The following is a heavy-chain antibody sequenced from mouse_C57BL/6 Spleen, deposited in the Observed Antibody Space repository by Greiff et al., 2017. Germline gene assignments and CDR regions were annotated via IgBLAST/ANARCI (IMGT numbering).Heavy chain of an antibody. CDR1: GYSFTGYY. D-gene: IGHD1-1*01. J-gene: IGHJ2*01. CDR2: INPSTGGT. Sequence: EVQLVESGPELVKPGASVKISCKASGYSFTGYYMNWVKQSPEKSLEWIGEINPSTGGTTYNQKFKAKATLTVDKSSSTAYMQLKSLTSEDSAVYYCARLSYYYGSSYDYFDYWGQGTTLTVSS. CDR3: ARLSYYYGSSYDYFDY. V-gene: IGHV1-42*01.